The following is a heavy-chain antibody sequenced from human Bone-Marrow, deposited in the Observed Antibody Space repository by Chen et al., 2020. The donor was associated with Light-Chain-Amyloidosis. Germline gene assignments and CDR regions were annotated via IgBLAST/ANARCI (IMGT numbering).Heavy chain of an antibody. J-gene: IGHJ4*02. CDR3: AKSSAGYRSGLDF. CDR2: VSYNSVII. V-gene: IGHV3-9*01. CDR1: GFTFDEYA. Sequence: EVQLVESGGGLVHPGRSLRLSCAASGFTFDEYAMFWVRQVPGKGLEWVSGVSYNSVIINYAYSVKGRFTVSRYNDKNSLCLQMDGLTVEDTAFYYCAKSSAGYRSGLDFWGLGTLVTVSS. D-gene: IGHD6-19*01.